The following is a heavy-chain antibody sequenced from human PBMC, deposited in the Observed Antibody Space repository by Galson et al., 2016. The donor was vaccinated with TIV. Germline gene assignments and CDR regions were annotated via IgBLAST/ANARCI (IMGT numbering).Heavy chain of an antibody. V-gene: IGHV1-69*13. CDR1: AHTFISYA. CDR2: IISIFRTT. CDR3: ARTDTLKNYYDSSGYYPF. Sequence: SVKVSCKASAHTFISYAITWVRQAPGQGLEWMGGIISIFRTTQYAPKFQGRVTITADEPMSTAYMELSSLRSDDTAVYYCARTDTLKNYYDSSGYYPFWGQGTLVTVSS. D-gene: IGHD3-22*01. J-gene: IGHJ4*02.